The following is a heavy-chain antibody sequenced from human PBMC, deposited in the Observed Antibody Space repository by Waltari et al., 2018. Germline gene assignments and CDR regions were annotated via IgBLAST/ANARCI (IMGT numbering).Heavy chain of an antibody. Sequence: QVQLQESGPGLVKPSETLSLTCTVPGGSMTKNYWTWIRQPAGKGLEYIGRVFTSGRTNYNPSLNSRVTMSIDTSKGQFSLELTSVTAADTAIYYCARAQERRDAFDFWGKGTMVTVSS. D-gene: IGHD1-1*01. CDR2: VFTSGRT. V-gene: IGHV4-4*07. CDR3: ARAQERRDAFDF. J-gene: IGHJ3*01. CDR1: GGSMTKNY.